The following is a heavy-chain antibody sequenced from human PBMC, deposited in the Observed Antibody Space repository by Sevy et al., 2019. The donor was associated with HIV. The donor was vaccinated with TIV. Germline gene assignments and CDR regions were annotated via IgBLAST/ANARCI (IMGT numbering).Heavy chain of an antibody. CDR3: ARGGYGDSADSDY. CDR1: GGTFSSYA. V-gene: IGHV1-69*13. Sequence: SVKVSCKASGGTFSSYAISWERQAPGRGLEWMGGIIPIFGTANYAQKFQGRVTITADESTSTAYMELSSLRSEDTAVYYCARGGYGDSADSDYWGQGTLVTVSS. J-gene: IGHJ4*02. D-gene: IGHD4-17*01. CDR2: IIPIFGTA.